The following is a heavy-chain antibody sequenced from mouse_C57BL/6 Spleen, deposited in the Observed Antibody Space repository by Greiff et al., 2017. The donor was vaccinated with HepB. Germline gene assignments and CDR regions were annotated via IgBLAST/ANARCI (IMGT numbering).Heavy chain of an antibody. V-gene: IGHV14-4*01. CDR1: GFNIKDDY. Sequence: VQLQQSGAELVRPGASVKLSCTASGFNIKDDYMHWVKQRPEQGLEWIGWIVPENGDTEYASKFQGKATITADTSSNTAYLQLSSLTSEDTAVYYCTTRSSFAYWGQGTLVTVSA. CDR3: TTRSSFAY. J-gene: IGHJ3*01. CDR2: IVPENGDT. D-gene: IGHD1-1*01.